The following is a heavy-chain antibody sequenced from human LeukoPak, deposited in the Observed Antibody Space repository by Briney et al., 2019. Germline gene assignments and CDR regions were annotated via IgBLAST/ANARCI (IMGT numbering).Heavy chain of an antibody. CDR2: IYYSVST. Sequence: PSETLSLTCTVSGGSISSSSYYWGWIRQPPGKGLEWIGSIYYSVSTYYNPSLKSRVTISVDTSKNQFSLKLNSVTAADTAVYYCARHRQKEENWFDPWGQGTLVTVSS. CDR3: ARHRQKEENWFDP. V-gene: IGHV4-39*01. J-gene: IGHJ5*02. CDR1: GGSISSSSYY.